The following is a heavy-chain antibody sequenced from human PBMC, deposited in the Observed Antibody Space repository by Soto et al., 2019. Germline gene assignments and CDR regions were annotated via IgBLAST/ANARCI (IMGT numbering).Heavy chain of an antibody. D-gene: IGHD3-22*01. Sequence: GPTLVNATHALKLTCTFSGFSLSTSRMRVSWIRQPPGKALEWLARIDWDDDKFYSTSLKTRLTISKDTSKNQVVLTMTNMDPVDTATYYCARMGYYYSSGYDYWGQGTLVPIAS. V-gene: IGHV2-70*04. J-gene: IGHJ4*02. CDR2: IDWDDDK. CDR1: GFSLSTSRMR. CDR3: ARMGYYYSSGYDY.